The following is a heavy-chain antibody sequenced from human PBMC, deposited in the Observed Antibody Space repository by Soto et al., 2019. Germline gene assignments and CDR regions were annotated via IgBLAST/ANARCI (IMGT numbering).Heavy chain of an antibody. CDR1: GGSISSGGYY. Sequence: SETLSLPCSVAGGSISSGGYYWSWIRQHPGKGLEWIGYIYYSGSTYYNPSLKSRVTISVDTSKNQFSLKLSSVTAADTAVYYCARGRVQYGQSYYFDYWGQGTLVTV. J-gene: IGHJ4*02. V-gene: IGHV4-31*03. CDR2: IYYSGST. CDR3: ARGRVQYGQSYYFDY. D-gene: IGHD4-4*01.